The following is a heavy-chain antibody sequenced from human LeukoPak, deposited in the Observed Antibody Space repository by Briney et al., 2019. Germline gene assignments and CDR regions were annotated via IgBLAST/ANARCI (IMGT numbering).Heavy chain of an antibody. J-gene: IGHJ4*02. D-gene: IGHD6-19*01. CDR1: GGSISSGGYY. V-gene: IGHV4-31*03. CDR2: IYYSGST. Sequence: SETLSLTCTVSGGSISSGGYYWSWIRQHPGKGLEWIGYIYYSGSTYYNPSLKSRVTISVDTSKNQFSLKLSSVTAADTAVYYCARAVAGTFDYWGQGTLVTVSS. CDR3: ARAVAGTFDY.